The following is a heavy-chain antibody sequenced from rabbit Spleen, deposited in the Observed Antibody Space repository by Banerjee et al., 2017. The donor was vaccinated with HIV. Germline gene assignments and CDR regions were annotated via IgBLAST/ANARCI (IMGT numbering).Heavy chain of an antibody. CDR1: GFDFSSSYD. V-gene: IGHV1S40*01. J-gene: IGHJ4*01. CDR3: ARSGSDTGYWGL. Sequence: QSLEESGGGLVQPEGSLTLPCKASGFDFSSSYDMGWVRQAPGKGLEWMGCIYTSSRRTYYATWAKGRFTISKASSTTVTLQMTSLTAADTATYFCARSGSDTGYWGLWGPGTLVTVS. D-gene: IGHD1-1*01. CDR2: IYTSSRRT.